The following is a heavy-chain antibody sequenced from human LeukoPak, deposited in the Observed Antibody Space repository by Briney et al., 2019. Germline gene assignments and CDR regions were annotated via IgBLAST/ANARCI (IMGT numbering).Heavy chain of an antibody. CDR3: ARVRDYVWGSYRYPQGQLDY. V-gene: IGHV4-34*01. CDR1: GGSFSGYY. J-gene: IGHJ4*02. CDR2: INHSGST. Sequence: SETLSLTCAVYGGSFSGYYWSWIRQPPGKGLEWIGEINHSGSTNYNSSLKSRVTISVDTSKNQFSLKLSSVTAADTAVYYCARVRDYVWGSYRYPQGQLDYWGQGTLVTVSS. D-gene: IGHD3-16*02.